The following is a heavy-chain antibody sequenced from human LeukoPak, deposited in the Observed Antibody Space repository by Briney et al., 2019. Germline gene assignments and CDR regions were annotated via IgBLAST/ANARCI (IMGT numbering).Heavy chain of an antibody. J-gene: IGHJ5*02. Sequence: ASVKVSCKASGYTFTSYGIRWVRQAPGQGLEWMGWISAYNGNTNYAQKLQGRVTMTTDTSTSTAYMELRSLRSDDTAVYYCLLHGDSQENWFDPWGQGTLVTVSS. CDR3: LLHGDSQENWFDP. V-gene: IGHV1-18*01. D-gene: IGHD1-26*01. CDR1: GYTFTSYG. CDR2: ISAYNGNT.